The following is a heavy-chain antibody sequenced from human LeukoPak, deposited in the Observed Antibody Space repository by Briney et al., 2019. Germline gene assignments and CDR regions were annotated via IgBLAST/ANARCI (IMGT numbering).Heavy chain of an antibody. D-gene: IGHD6-13*01. CDR1: GFTVSSNY. J-gene: IGHJ4*02. CDR3: ARGLNAAGKIRTSDH. V-gene: IGHV3-66*01. CDR2: IYSGGST. Sequence: GGSLRLSCAASGFTVSSNYMSWVRQAPGKGLEWVSVIYSGGSTYYADSVKGRFTISRDNSKNTLYLQMNSLRAEDTAVYYCARGLNAAGKIRTSDHWGQGTLVTVSS.